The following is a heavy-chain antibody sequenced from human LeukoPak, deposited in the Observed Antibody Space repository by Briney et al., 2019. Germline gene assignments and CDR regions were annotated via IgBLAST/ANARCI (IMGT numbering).Heavy chain of an antibody. CDR2: ISGSGGST. CDR1: GFTFSSYG. CDR3: AKHPIIAAAGTDCDY. J-gene: IGHJ4*02. D-gene: IGHD6-13*01. Sequence: PGGSLRLSCAASGFTFSSYGMSWVRQAPGKGLEWVSAISGSGGSTYYADSVKGRFTISRDNSKNTLYLQMNSLRAEDTAVYYCAKHPIIAAAGTDCDYWGQGTLSPSPQ. V-gene: IGHV3-23*01.